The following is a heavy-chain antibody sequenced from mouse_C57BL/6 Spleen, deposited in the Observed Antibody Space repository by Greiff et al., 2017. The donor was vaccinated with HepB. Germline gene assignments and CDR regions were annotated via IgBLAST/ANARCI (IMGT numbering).Heavy chain of an antibody. Sequence: QVQLQQPGAELVKPGASVKLSCKASGYTFTSYWMHWVKQRPGQGLEWIGMIHPNSGSTNYNEKVKSKATLTVDTSSSTAYMQLSSLTSEDSAVYYCARRGITTVVARSYFDYWGQGTTLTVSS. V-gene: IGHV1-64*01. CDR1: GYTFTSYW. CDR3: ARRGITTVVARSYFDY. CDR2: IHPNSGST. D-gene: IGHD1-1*01. J-gene: IGHJ2*01.